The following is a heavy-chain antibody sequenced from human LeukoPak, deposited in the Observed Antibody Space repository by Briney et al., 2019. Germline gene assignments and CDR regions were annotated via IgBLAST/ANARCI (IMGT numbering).Heavy chain of an antibody. CDR1: GGSISSYY. Sequence: PSETLSLTCTVSGGSISSYYWSWIRQPPGKGLEWIGYIYYSGSTNYNPSLKSRVTISVDTSKNQFSLKLSSVTAADTAVYYCARDYYDSSGYYYVADYWGQGTLVTVSS. V-gene: IGHV4-59*12. CDR2: IYYSGST. CDR3: ARDYYDSSGYYYVADY. J-gene: IGHJ4*02. D-gene: IGHD3-22*01.